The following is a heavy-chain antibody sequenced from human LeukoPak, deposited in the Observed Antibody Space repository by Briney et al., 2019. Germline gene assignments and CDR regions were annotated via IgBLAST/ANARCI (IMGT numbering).Heavy chain of an antibody. CDR3: AKDRPEID. Sequence: GGSLRLSCAVSGFTFRNYPMSWVRQAPGRGLEWVSTISDRGTNTYYADSVKGRFTISRDNSKNTLYLQMNSLRAEDTAAYYRAKDRPEIDWGQGTLVTVSS. D-gene: IGHD6-6*01. V-gene: IGHV3-23*01. CDR1: GFTFRNYP. J-gene: IGHJ4*02. CDR2: ISDRGTNT.